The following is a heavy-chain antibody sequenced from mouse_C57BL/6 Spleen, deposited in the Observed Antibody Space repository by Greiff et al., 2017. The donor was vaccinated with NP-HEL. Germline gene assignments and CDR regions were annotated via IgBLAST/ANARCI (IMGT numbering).Heavy chain of an antibody. Sequence: QVQLKQPGAELVRPGSSVKLSCKASGYTFTSYWMHWVKQRPIQGLEWIGNIDPSDSETHYNQKFKDKATLTVDKSSSTAYMQLSSLTSEDSAVYYCARATTTVVATDYWGQGTTLTVSS. CDR3: ARATTTVVATDY. V-gene: IGHV1-52*01. CDR2: IDPSDSET. J-gene: IGHJ2*01. CDR1: GYTFTSYW. D-gene: IGHD1-1*01.